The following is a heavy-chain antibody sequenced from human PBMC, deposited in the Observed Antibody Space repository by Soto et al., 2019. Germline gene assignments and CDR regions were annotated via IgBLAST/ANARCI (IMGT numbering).Heavy chain of an antibody. D-gene: IGHD3-10*01. CDR3: ASHPHLAGYYGMDV. Sequence: PGESLKISCKGSGYSFTSYWISWVRQMPGKGLEWMGRIDPSDSYTYYSPSFQGHVTISADKSISTAYLQWSSLKASDTAMYYCASHPHLAGYYGMDVWGQGTTVTVSS. CDR2: IDPSDSYT. J-gene: IGHJ6*02. CDR1: GYSFTSYW. V-gene: IGHV5-10-1*01.